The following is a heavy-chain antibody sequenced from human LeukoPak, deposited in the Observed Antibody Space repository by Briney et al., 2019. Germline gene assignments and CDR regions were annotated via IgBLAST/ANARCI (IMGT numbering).Heavy chain of an antibody. CDR1: GFTVSSNY. CDR3: ARSSRIAARYFHY. Sequence: PGGSLRLSCAASGFTVSSNYMSWVRQAPGKGLEWVSVIYSGGSTYYADSVKGRFTISRDNSKNTLYLQMNRLRAEDTAVYYCARSSRIAARYFHYWGQRILVTVSS. CDR2: IYSGGST. J-gene: IGHJ4*02. V-gene: IGHV3-66*02. D-gene: IGHD6-6*01.